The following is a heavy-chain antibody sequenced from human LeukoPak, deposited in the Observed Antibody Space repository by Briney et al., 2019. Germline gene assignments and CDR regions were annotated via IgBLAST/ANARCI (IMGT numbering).Heavy chain of an antibody. V-gene: IGHV3-23*01. CDR3: AKEESAGYYDSSGNFQH. Sequence: GSLILSCAASGFTFSSYAMSWVRQAPGKGLEWVSAISGSGGSTYYADSVKGRFTISRDNSKNTLYLQMNSLRAEDTAVYYCAKEESAGYYDSSGNFQHWGQGTLVTVSS. D-gene: IGHD3-22*01. CDR1: GFTFSSYA. J-gene: IGHJ1*01. CDR2: ISGSGGST.